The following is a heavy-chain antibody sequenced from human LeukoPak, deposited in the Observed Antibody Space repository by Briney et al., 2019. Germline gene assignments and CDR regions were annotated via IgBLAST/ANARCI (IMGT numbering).Heavy chain of an antibody. D-gene: IGHD5-18*01. J-gene: IGHJ6*02. CDR2: IRSKTYGGTT. Sequence: GGSLRLSCTASGFTFGDHAMSWVRQAPGKGLEWVGFIRSKTYGGTTEYAAPVKGRFTISRDDSKSIAYLQMNSLKTEDTAVYYCTRGPTQQWLYYGMDVWGQGTTVTVSS. V-gene: IGHV3-49*04. CDR1: GFTFGDHA. CDR3: TRGPTQQWLYYGMDV.